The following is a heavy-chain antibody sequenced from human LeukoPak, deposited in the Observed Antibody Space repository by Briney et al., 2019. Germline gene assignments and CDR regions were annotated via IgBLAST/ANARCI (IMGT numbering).Heavy chain of an antibody. V-gene: IGHV3-7*01. D-gene: IGHD3-10*01. Sequence: GGSLRLSCAASGFTFSPYWMNWIRQPPGKGLEWVANIKQDGSEQYYGDSVKGRFTISRDNAKNAVYPQMDSLRADDTAVYYCIPSGFWGQGILVTVSS. CDR1: GFTFSPYW. CDR3: IPSGF. J-gene: IGHJ4*02. CDR2: IKQDGSEQ.